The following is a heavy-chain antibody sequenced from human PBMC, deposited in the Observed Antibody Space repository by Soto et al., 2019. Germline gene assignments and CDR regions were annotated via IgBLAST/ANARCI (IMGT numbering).Heavy chain of an antibody. CDR3: AKDRGTERIGDYGMDV. D-gene: IGHD3-10*01. CDR2: ISYDGSNK. CDR1: GFTFSSYG. V-gene: IGHV3-30*18. Sequence: PGGSLRLSCAASGFTFSSYGMHWVRQAPGKGLEWVAVISYDGSNKYYADSVKGRFTISRDNSKNTLYLQMNSLRAEDTAVYYCAKDRGTERIGDYGMDVWGQGTTVTVSS. J-gene: IGHJ6*02.